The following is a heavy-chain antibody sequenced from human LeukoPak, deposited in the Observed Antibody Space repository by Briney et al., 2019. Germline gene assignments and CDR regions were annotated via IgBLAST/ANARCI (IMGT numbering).Heavy chain of an antibody. CDR1: GFTFSSYG. Sequence: GRSLRLSCAASGFTFSSYGMHWVRQAPGKGLEWVAVIWYDGSNKYYADSVQGRFTISRDNSRNTLYLQMNSLRGDDTATYYCAKGFDRGIRAFDCWGQGTLVTVSS. CDR2: IWYDGSNK. CDR3: AKGFDRGIRAFDC. J-gene: IGHJ4*02. V-gene: IGHV3-33*06. D-gene: IGHD3-9*01.